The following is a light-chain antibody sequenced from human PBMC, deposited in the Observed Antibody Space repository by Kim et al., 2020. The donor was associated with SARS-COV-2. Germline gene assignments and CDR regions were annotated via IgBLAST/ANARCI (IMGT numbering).Light chain of an antibody. V-gene: IGLV2-8*01. CDR2: DVK. CDR1: SRDVGGYNY. J-gene: IGLJ2*01. Sequence: GQSVTSSCTGTSRDVGGYNYVSWYQQHPGKAPKIMIYDVKTRPSGVPDRFSGSKSGNTASLTVSGLQAEDEADYYCSSYAGSNNWLFGGGTQLTVL. CDR3: SSYAGSNNWL.